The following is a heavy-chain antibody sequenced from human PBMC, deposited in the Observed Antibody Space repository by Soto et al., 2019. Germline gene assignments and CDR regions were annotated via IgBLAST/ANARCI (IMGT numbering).Heavy chain of an antibody. D-gene: IGHD6-19*01. CDR2: IDYSGGTT. J-gene: IGHJ4*02. CDR3: AKDATRTDGWYYFDY. CDR1: GFTFSRLA. Sequence: PGESLRLSCAASGFTFSRLAMGWVRQAPGKGLEWVSVIDYSGGTTYYTDSVKGRFTISRDNSKKMLFLQMNSLRAEDTAVYFCAKDATRTDGWYYFDYWGQGALVTVSS. V-gene: IGHV3-23*01.